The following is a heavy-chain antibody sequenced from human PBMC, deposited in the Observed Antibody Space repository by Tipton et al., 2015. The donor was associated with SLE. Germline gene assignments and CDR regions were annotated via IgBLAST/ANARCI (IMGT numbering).Heavy chain of an antibody. CDR3: ARDEYRYDATGYHLLGHFDF. D-gene: IGHD3-22*01. J-gene: IGHJ4*02. V-gene: IGHV4-61*08. CDR2: IYYSGST. Sequence: LRLSCEVSGGSISSGGYYWSWIRQVPGKGLDLIGYIYYSGSTNYNGSLKSRVTISVDRSENQFSLKLNSVTAADTAVYFCARDEYRYDATGYHLLGHFDFWGQGTLVTVSS. CDR1: GGSISSGGYY.